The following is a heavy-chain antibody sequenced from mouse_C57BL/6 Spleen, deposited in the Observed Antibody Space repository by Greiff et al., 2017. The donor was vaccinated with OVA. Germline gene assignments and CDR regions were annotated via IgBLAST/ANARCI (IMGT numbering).Heavy chain of an antibody. D-gene: IGHD2-4*01. CDR3: ARRGYYDYDVFAY. J-gene: IGHJ3*01. V-gene: IGHV5-12*01. CDR2: ISNGGGST. Sequence: EVNVVESGGGLVQPGGSLKLSCAASGFTFSDYYMYWVRQTPEKRLEWVAYISNGGGSTYYPDTVKGRFTISRDNAKNTLYLQMSRLKSEDTAMYYCARRGYYDYDVFAYWGQGTLVTVSA. CDR1: GFTFSDYY.